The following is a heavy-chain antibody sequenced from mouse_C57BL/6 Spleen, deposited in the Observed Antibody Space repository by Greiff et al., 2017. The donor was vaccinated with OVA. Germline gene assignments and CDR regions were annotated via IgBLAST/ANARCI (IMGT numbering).Heavy chain of an antibody. CDR1: GYSFTGYY. CDR2: IYPSSGST. V-gene: IGHV1-42*01. Sequence: EVQLQQPGPELVKPGASVKISCKASGYSFTGYYMNWVKQSPEQSLEWIGDIYPSSGSTTYNEKFKAKATLTVDKSSSTAYMQLESLTSEDSAVYDCARAIYYDAMDYWGQGTSVTVSS. CDR3: ARAIYYDAMDY. D-gene: IGHD2-1*01. J-gene: IGHJ4*01.